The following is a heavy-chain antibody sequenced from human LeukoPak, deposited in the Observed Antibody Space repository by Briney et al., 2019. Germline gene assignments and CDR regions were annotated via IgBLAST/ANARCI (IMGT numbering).Heavy chain of an antibody. CDR1: GGSISSGDYY. CDR2: IYYSGST. CDR3: ARHPPSKWFDP. V-gene: IGHV4-30-4*08. J-gene: IGHJ5*02. Sequence: KASETLSLTCTVSGGSISSGDYYWSWIRQPPGKGLEWIGYIYYSGSTYYNPSLKSRVTISVDTSKNQFSLKLSSVTAADTAVYYCARHPPSKWFDPWGQGTLVTVSS.